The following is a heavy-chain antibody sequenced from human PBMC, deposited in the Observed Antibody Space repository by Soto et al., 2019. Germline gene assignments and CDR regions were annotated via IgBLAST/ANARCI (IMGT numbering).Heavy chain of an antibody. V-gene: IGHV3-23*01. D-gene: IGHD4-17*01. Sequence: VQLLESGGGLVQPGGSLRLSCTASGFTFSNYAMSWVRQAPDKGLEWVSAISGRGGSTYYADSVKGRFTISRDNSKNMLFLQMNSLRAEDTALYYCAKDSTVTTSLYSYYYGLDVWGQGTTVTVSS. CDR1: GFTFSNYA. CDR3: AKDSTVTTSLYSYYYGLDV. J-gene: IGHJ6*02. CDR2: ISGRGGST.